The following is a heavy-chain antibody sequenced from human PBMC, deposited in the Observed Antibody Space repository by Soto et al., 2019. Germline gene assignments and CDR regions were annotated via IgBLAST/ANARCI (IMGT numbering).Heavy chain of an antibody. CDR2: ISGSGGST. D-gene: IGHD3-3*01. J-gene: IGHJ6*02. Sequence: PVGLLRLSCAASGFTFRSYAISWVRQSTGKGLEWFSAISGSGGSTYYADSVKGRFTISRDNSKNTLYLQMNSLRAEDTAVYYCAKTPSDYDFCSGYLQNQYYYYYYGMDVWGQGTTVTVSS. V-gene: IGHV3-23*01. CDR1: GFTFRSYA. CDR3: AKTPSDYDFCSGYLQNQYYYYYYGMDV.